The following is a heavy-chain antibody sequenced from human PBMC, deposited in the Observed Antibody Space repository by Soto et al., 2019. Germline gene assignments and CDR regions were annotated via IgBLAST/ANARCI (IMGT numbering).Heavy chain of an antibody. V-gene: IGHV3-33*01. Sequence: ESGGGVVQPGRSLRLSCAASGFTFSSYGMHWVRQAPGKGLEWVAVIWYDGSNKYYADSVKGRFTISRDNSKNTLYLQMNSLRAEDTAVYYCARGRYFDWLSLWDYYYYMDVWGKGTTVTVSS. CDR3: ARGRYFDWLSLWDYYYYMDV. CDR2: IWYDGSNK. D-gene: IGHD3-9*01. CDR1: GFTFSSYG. J-gene: IGHJ6*03.